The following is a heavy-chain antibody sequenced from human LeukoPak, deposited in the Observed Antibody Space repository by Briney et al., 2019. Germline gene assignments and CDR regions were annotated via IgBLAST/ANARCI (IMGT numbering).Heavy chain of an antibody. J-gene: IGHJ6*03. CDR1: GGSISRGDYY. Sequence: TSETLSLTCTVSGGSISRGDYYWSWIRQPPGKGLEWIGYIYYSGSTYYNPSLKSRVNISVDTSKNQFSLKLSSVTAADTAVYYCARVNYDYYYMDVWGKGTTVTVSS. D-gene: IGHD4-23*01. V-gene: IGHV4-30-4*08. CDR3: ARVNYDYYYMDV. CDR2: IYYSGST.